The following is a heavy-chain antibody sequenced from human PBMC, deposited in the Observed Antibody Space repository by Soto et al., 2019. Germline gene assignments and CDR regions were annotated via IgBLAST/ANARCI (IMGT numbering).Heavy chain of an antibody. D-gene: IGHD3-3*01. CDR1: GCTVSSYA. J-gene: IGHJ6*02. V-gene: IGHV1-69*13. CDR3: ARDERITIFGVVINNYGMDV. CDR2: IIPIFGTA. Sequence: SVKVSCKASGCTVSSYAISCVRQAPGQVLEWMGGIIPIFGTANYAQKFQGRVTITADESTSTAYMELSSLRSEDTAVYYCARDERITIFGVVINNYGMDVWGQGTTVTVSS.